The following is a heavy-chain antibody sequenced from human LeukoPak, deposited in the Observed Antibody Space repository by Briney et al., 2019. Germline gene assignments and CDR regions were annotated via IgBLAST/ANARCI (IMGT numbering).Heavy chain of an antibody. CDR3: ARGKRRFDS. Sequence: GGSLRLSCAASGFAFNESYMTWIRQAPGKGLEWVGYISGRSFSIYYADSVQGRSTISRDNPTNSLFLHMSSLRADDTAVYFCARGKRRFDSLGQGALVTVSS. V-gene: IGHV3-11*01. CDR2: ISGRSFSI. J-gene: IGHJ5*01. CDR1: GFAFNESY.